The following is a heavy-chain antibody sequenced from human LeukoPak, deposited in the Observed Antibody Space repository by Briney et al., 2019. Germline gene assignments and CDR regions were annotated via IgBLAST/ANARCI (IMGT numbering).Heavy chain of an antibody. J-gene: IGHJ6*03. Sequence: GASVKASCKASGYTFTNYGISWVRQAPGQGLEWMGWISAYNGNTNYAQKLQGRVTMTTDTSTSTAYMELRSLRSDDTAVYYCARVGETDYYYYMDVWGKGTTVTVSS. D-gene: IGHD3-10*01. CDR1: GYTFTNYG. CDR3: ARVGETDYYYYMDV. CDR2: ISAYNGNT. V-gene: IGHV1-18*01.